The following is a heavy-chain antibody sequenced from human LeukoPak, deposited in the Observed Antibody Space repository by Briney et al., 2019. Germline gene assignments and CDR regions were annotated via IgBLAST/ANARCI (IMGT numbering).Heavy chain of an antibody. Sequence: GGSLRLSCAASGFTFSSYSMHWVRQAPGKGLEWVSSIIGNTNYRYNEDSVKGRFTISRDNAKNSLYLQMNSLRAEDTAVYCCARDLGWNYAFDYWGQGALVTISS. J-gene: IGHJ4*02. CDR1: GFTFSSYS. CDR3: ARDLGWNYAFDY. D-gene: IGHD1-7*01. CDR2: IIGNTNYR. V-gene: IGHV3-21*01.